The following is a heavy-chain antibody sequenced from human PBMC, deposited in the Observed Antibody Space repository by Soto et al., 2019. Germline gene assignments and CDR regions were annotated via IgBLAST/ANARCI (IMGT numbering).Heavy chain of an antibody. CDR1: GASMNNYY. V-gene: IGHV4-59*01. J-gene: IGHJ4*02. Sequence: QVQLQESGPGLVKPSETLSLICTVSGASMNNYYGSWIRQPPGKGLEYIGYIFYSGSADYNPSLRSRVTMSVDTSNHHCSLKLRSVTAADMAVSYCARAGHSVGGVIWCQGSLVTVCS. CDR2: IFYSGSA. D-gene: IGHD3-16*01. CDR3: ARAGHSVGGVI.